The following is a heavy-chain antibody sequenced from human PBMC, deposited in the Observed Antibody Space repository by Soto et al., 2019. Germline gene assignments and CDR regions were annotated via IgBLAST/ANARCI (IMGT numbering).Heavy chain of an antibody. V-gene: IGHV1-69*12. D-gene: IGHD3-22*01. CDR2: IIPIFGTA. Sequence: QVQLVQSGAEVKKPGSSVKVSCKASGGTFSSYAISWVRQAPGQGLEWMGGIIPIFGTANYAQKFQGRVTITADESTSTAYIELSSLRSEATAVYYCASNYYDSSGYYQINFDYWGQGTLVTVSS. CDR3: ASNYYDSSGYYQINFDY. CDR1: GGTFSSYA. J-gene: IGHJ4*02.